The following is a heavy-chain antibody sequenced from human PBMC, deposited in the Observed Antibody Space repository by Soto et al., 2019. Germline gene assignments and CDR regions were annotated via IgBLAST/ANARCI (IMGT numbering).Heavy chain of an antibody. CDR2: IRSKANSYAT. J-gene: IGHJ6*02. D-gene: IGHD1-26*01. CDR3: TRLAWDLNYGMDV. CDR1: GFTFSGSA. V-gene: IGHV3-73*02. Sequence: EVQLVESGGGLVQPGGSLKLSCAASGFTFSGSAMHWVRQASGKGLEWVGRIRSKANSYATAYAASVKGRFTISRDDSKNTAYLQMNSLKTEDTAVYYCTRLAWDLNYGMDVWGQGTTVTVSS.